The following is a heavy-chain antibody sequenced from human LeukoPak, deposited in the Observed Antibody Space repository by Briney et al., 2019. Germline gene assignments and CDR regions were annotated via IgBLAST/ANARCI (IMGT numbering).Heavy chain of an antibody. J-gene: IGHJ3*02. CDR3: ARGDYYDDAFDI. D-gene: IGHD3-22*01. V-gene: IGHV4-39*07. Sequence: SETLSLTCTVSGGSISSSSYYWGWIRQPPGKGLEWIGSIYYSGSTYYNPSLKSRVTISVDTSKNQFSLKLSSVTAADTAVYYCARGDYYDDAFDIWGQGTMVTVSS. CDR2: IYYSGST. CDR1: GGSISSSSYY.